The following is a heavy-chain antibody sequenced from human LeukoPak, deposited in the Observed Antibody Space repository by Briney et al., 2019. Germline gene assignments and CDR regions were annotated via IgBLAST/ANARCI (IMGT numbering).Heavy chain of an antibody. Sequence: PSETLSLTCTVSGGSITSSFYWSWIRQSPGKGLEWIGYIYNSGGTKYNPSLKSRLTLSVDTSKNQFSLNLSSVTAADTAVYYCARASVLLSADYWGQGTLVTVSS. CDR1: GGSITSSFY. CDR2: IYNSGGT. V-gene: IGHV4-59*01. J-gene: IGHJ4*02. CDR3: ARASVLLSADY. D-gene: IGHD3-16*01.